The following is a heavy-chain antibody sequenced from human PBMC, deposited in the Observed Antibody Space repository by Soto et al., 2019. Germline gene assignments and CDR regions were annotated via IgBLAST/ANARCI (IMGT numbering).Heavy chain of an antibody. CDR1: GFSFSDYY. D-gene: IGHD3-3*02. Sequence: QVQLVESGGGLVKPGGSLRLSCAASGFSFSDYYMSWIRQTPGKGLEWVSHISSSSTYTNYADSVKGRFTISRDNAKNSLYLQMNSLRAEDTAVYYCARCVLAPAMAYDYWGQGTLVTVSS. J-gene: IGHJ4*02. V-gene: IGHV3-11*05. CDR2: ISSSSTYT. CDR3: ARCVLAPAMAYDY.